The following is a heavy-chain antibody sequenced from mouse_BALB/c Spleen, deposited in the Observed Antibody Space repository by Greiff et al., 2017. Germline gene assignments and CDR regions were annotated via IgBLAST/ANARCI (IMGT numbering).Heavy chain of an antibody. D-gene: IGHD2-14*01. V-gene: IGHV5-6-4*01. CDR2: ISSGGSYT. CDR3: TREDYRYDGFDY. Sequence: EVKLVESGGGLVKPGGSLKLSCAASGFTFSSYTMSWVRQTPEKRLEWVATISSGGSYTYYPDSVKGRFTISRDNAKNTLYLQMSSLKSEDTAMYYCTREDYRYDGFDYWGQGTTLTVSS. J-gene: IGHJ2*01. CDR1: GFTFSSYT.